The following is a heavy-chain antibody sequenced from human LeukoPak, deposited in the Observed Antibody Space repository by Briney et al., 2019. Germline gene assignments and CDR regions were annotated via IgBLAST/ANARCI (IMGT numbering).Heavy chain of an antibody. D-gene: IGHD3-22*01. CDR3: ARRRDSDSPLFQH. CDR2: INQNGREK. V-gene: IGHV3-7*01. Sequence: GGSLRLSCAASGFTFSSYGMHWIRQAPGKGLEWVANINQNGREKYYVDSVKGRFTISRDNAKNSLFLQMNSLRAEDTAVYYCARRRDSDSPLFQHWGXXXXXTAXX. CDR1: GFTFSSYG. J-gene: IGHJ1*01.